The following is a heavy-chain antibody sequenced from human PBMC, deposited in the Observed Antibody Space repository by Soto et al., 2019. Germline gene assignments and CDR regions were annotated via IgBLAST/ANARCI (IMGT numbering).Heavy chain of an antibody. CDR1: GYTLTELS. CDR2: FDPEDGST. Sequence: ASVKVSCKVSGYTLTELSMHWVRQAPGKGLEWMGGFDPEDGSTSYAQKFQGRVTMTRDTSTSTVYMELSSLRSEDTAVYYCARTVDLLLPPFEYWGQGTLVTVSS. D-gene: IGHD2-15*01. V-gene: IGHV1-24*01. J-gene: IGHJ4*02. CDR3: ARTVDLLLPPFEY.